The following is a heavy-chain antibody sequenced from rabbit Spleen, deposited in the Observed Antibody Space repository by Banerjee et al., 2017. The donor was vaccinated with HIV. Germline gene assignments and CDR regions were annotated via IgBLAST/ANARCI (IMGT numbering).Heavy chain of an antibody. V-gene: IGHV1S40*01. D-gene: IGHD4-1*01. CDR3: ARETSSGWGIVSFYFSL. J-gene: IGHJ4*01. CDR2: IYAGSSVST. CDR1: GFSFNGGYD. Sequence: QSLEESGGGLVKPGASLTLACKASGFSFNGGYDMCWVRQAPGKGLECIACIYAGSSVSTYYANWAKGRFTISKTSSTTVTLQMTSLTAADTATYFCARETSSGWGIVSFYFSLWGPGTLVTVS.